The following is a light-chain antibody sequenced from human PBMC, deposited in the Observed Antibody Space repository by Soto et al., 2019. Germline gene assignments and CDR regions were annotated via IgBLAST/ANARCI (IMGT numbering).Light chain of an antibody. CDR3: QQYCSSPPGT. Sequence: EIVLTQSPGTLSLSPGERATLSCRASQSVPNNYLSWYQQKPGQAPRRLIYAVSTRATGTPDRFSGSGSGTDFTLTISTLEPEYFAVYYCQQYCSSPPGTFGQGTKVEIK. V-gene: IGKV3-20*01. CDR1: QSVPNNY. CDR2: AVS. J-gene: IGKJ1*01.